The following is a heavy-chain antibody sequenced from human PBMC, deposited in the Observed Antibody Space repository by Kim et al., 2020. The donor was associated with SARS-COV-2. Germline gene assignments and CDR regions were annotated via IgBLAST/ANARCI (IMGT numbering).Heavy chain of an antibody. CDR3: ARGVPPGDAFDI. J-gene: IGHJ3*02. D-gene: IGHD2-2*01. V-gene: IGHV1-69*04. Sequence: NSARKFQGRVTITADKSTSTAYMELSSLRSEDTAVYYCARGVPPGDAFDIWGQGTMVTVSS.